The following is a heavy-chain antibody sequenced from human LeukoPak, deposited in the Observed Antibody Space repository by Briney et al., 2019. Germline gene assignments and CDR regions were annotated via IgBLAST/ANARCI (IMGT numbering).Heavy chain of an antibody. CDR1: GGSFSGYY. J-gene: IGHJ4*02. Sequence: SETLSLTCAVYGGSFSGYYWSWIRQPPGKGLEWIGEINHSGSTNYNPSLKSRVTISVDTSKNQFSLKLSSVTAANTAVYYCARVGHIVATILPDYWGQGTLVTVSS. CDR3: ARVGHIVATILPDY. V-gene: IGHV4-34*01. CDR2: INHSGST. D-gene: IGHD5-12*01.